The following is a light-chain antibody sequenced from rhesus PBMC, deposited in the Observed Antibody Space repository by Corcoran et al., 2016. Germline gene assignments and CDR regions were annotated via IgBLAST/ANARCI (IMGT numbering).Light chain of an antibody. CDR3: QQESNWSYS. CDR2: DAS. Sequence: EIVMTQSPATLSLSPGERATLSCRASQSVSSRLAWYQQKPGQAPRLLIYDASSRVTGIPDRFRGSGAGTDFTLTISSLEPEDVAVYFCQQESNWSYSFGQGTKVEI. V-gene: IGKV3-17*02. CDR1: QSVSSR. J-gene: IGKJ2*01.